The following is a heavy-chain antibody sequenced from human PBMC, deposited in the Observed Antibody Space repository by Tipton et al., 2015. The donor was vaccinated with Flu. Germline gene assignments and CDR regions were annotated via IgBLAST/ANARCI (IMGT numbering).Heavy chain of an antibody. J-gene: IGHJ6*02. CDR1: GFSVSSNY. CDR3: ARDPSYSSTWPQTHYGMDV. CDR2: IYSGGNT. V-gene: IGHV3-53*01. D-gene: IGHD1-26*01. Sequence: QLVQSGGGLIQPGGSLRLSCAASGFSVSSNYMNWVRQAPGKGLEWVAVIYSGGNTYYADSVKGRFTISRDNSKNTLYLQMNSLRVEDTALYYCARDPSYSSTWPQTHYGMDVWGQGTTVIVSS.